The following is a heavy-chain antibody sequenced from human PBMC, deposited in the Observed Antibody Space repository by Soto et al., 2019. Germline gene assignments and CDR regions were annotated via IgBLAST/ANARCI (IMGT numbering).Heavy chain of an antibody. CDR1: GFTVSSNY. V-gene: IGHV3-66*01. CDR2: IYSGGST. Sequence: GSLRLSCAASGFTVSSNYMSWVRQAPGKGLEWVSVIYSGGSTYYADSVKGRFTISRDNSKNTLYLQMNSLRAEDTAVYYCARVILFGTTHYYYGMDVWGQGTTVTVSS. J-gene: IGHJ6*02. D-gene: IGHD2-2*01. CDR3: ARVILFGTTHYYYGMDV.